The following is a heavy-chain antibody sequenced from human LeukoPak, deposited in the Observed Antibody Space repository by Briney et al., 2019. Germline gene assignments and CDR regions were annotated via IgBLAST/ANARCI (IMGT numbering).Heavy chain of an antibody. CDR1: GYTFTSHG. V-gene: IGHV1-18*01. CDR2: INNYNGNT. Sequence: GASVKVSCKASGYTFTSHGISWVRQAPGQGLEWMGWINNYNGNTNYPQKVQGRVTMTTDTSTNTAYMELTSLRSDDTAVYYCVRDQSPGLFNHWGQGTLVTVSS. J-gene: IGHJ4*02. CDR3: VRDQSPGLFNH.